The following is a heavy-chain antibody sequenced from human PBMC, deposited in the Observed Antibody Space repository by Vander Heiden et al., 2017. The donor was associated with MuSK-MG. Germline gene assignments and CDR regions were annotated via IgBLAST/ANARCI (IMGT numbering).Heavy chain of an antibody. CDR2: IYYGGST. D-gene: IGHD2-2*02. CDR3: ARRRGDQLLYAYFDY. J-gene: IGHJ4*02. CDR1: AGSISSGSYY. Sequence: QLQLQESGPGVVEPSETLSLTCTVSAGSISSGSYYWGWIRQPPGKGLEWIGNIYYGGSTFYNPSLKSRVTISVDTSKNQFSLNLSSVTAADTAVYYCARRRGDQLLYAYFDYWCQGTLVTVSS. V-gene: IGHV4-39*01.